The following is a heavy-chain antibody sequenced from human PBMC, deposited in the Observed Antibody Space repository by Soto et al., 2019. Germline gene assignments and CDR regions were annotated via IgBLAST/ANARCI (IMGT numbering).Heavy chain of an antibody. CDR2: IYYSGST. CDR3: ARDYDSSGYAFLD. V-gene: IGHV4-39*02. D-gene: IGHD3-22*01. CDR1: GGSISSSSYY. J-gene: IGHJ4*02. Sequence: PSETLSLTCTVSGGSISSSSYYWGWIRQPPGKGLEWIGSIYYSGSTYYNPSLKSRVTISVDTSKNQFSLKLSSVTAADTAVYYCARDYDSSGYAFLDWAQGTLVTVSS.